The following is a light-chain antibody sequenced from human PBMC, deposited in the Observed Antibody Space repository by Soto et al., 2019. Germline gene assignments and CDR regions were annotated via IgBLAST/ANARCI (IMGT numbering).Light chain of an antibody. CDR3: QQRIDWPPAWA. Sequence: IVMTQSPATLSVSPGERATLSCRASQGIGSTLSWYQQKPGQTPRLLIYDASPRATGIPARFSGSGSGTEFTLTISSLQSEDFAVYYCQQRIDWPPAWAFGQGTKVDIK. CDR2: DAS. J-gene: IGKJ1*01. V-gene: IGKV3-15*01. CDR1: QGIGST.